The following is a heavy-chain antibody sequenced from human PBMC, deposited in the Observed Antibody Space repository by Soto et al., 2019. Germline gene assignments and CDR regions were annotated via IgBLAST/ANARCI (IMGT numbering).Heavy chain of an antibody. CDR1: GFTFSNAW. J-gene: IGHJ4*02. CDR2: IKSKTDGGTT. Sequence: EVQLVESGGGLVKPGGSLRLSCAASGFTFSNAWMSWVRQAPGKGLEWVGRIKSKTDGGTTGYAAPVKGRFTISRDDSKNTLYLQMNSLKTEDTAVYYCTTLLWFGELPANWGQGTLVTVSS. CDR3: TTLLWFGELPAN. D-gene: IGHD3-10*01. V-gene: IGHV3-15*01.